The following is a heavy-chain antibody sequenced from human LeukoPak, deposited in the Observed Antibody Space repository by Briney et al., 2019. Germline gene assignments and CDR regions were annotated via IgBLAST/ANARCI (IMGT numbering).Heavy chain of an antibody. D-gene: IGHD5-24*01. Sequence: PSETLSLTCTVSGGSISSYYWSWIRQPPGKGLEWIGSIYYSGSTYYNPSLKSRVTISVDTSKNQFSLKLSSVTAADTAVYYCARQKREMATKHRYFDYWGQGTLVTVSS. CDR2: IYYSGST. V-gene: IGHV4-59*05. CDR1: GGSISSYY. CDR3: ARQKREMATKHRYFDY. J-gene: IGHJ4*02.